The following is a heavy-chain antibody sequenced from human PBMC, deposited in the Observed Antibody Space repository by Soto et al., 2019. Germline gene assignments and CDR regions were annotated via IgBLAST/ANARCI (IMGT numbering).Heavy chain of an antibody. CDR3: AKDVDESSPRDGMDV. CDR2: INVGNGNT. D-gene: IGHD6-6*01. Sequence: ASVKVSCKASGYTFNVYGMHWVRQAPGQSLEWMGWINVGNGNTKYSQKFQGRVTITRDTSASTAYMELSSLRSEDTAVYYCAKDVDESSPRDGMDVWGQGTTVTVSS. J-gene: IGHJ6*02. CDR1: GYTFNVYG. V-gene: IGHV1-3*01.